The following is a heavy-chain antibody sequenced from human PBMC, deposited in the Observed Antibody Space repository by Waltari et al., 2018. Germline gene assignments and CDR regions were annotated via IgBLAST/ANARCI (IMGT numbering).Heavy chain of an antibody. CDR1: GFTFSSYA. D-gene: IGHD3-22*01. V-gene: IGHV3-23*01. J-gene: IGHJ4*02. Sequence: EVQLLESGGVLLQPGGSLRRSCAASGFTFSSYAMSCVRPAPGKGLEWVSAMSGSGGSTYYAEYVKGRCTISRDNSKNTMYLQMNSLRAEDTAVYYCAKDLPDYSDSSGYYPYGLFDYWGQGTPVTVSS. CDR3: AKDLPDYSDSSGYYPYGLFDY. CDR2: MSGSGGST.